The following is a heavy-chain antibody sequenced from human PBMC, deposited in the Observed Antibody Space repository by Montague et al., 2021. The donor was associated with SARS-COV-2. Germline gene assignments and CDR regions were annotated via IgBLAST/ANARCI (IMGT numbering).Heavy chain of an antibody. Sequence: SEILSLTCAVYGGSFSGYYWSWIRQPPGKGLEWIGEINHSGSTNYNPSLKLRVTISVDTSKNQFSLKLSSVTAADTAVYYCTREGYQVLWSDYYYYGMDVWGQGTTVTVSS. D-gene: IGHD2-2*01. CDR3: TREGYQVLWSDYYYYGMDV. CDR1: GGSFSGYY. J-gene: IGHJ6*02. V-gene: IGHV4-34*01. CDR2: INHSGST.